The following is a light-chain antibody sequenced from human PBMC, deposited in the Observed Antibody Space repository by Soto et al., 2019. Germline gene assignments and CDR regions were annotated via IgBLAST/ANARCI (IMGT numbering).Light chain of an antibody. CDR2: DAS. CDR3: QQRSNWPPYT. V-gene: IGKV3-11*01. Sequence: EIVLTQSPATLSLSPGERATLSCRASQSVSSYLAWYQQTPGQAPRLLIYDASNRATGIPARFSGSESGTDFTLTISSLEPEDFAVYYCQQRSNWPPYTFGQGTKLEIK. J-gene: IGKJ2*01. CDR1: QSVSSY.